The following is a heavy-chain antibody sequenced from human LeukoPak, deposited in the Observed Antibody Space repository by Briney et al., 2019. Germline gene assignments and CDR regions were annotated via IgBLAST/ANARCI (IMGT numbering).Heavy chain of an antibody. Sequence: ASVKVSCKASGYTFTGYYMHWVRQAPGQGLEWMGWINPNSGGTNYAQKFQGRVTMTRDTSMSTAYMELSRLRSDDTAVYYCARARYSSSWSWYNWFDPWGQGTLVTVSS. D-gene: IGHD6-13*01. CDR1: GYTFTGYY. CDR2: INPNSGGT. J-gene: IGHJ5*02. V-gene: IGHV1-2*02. CDR3: ARARYSSSWSWYNWFDP.